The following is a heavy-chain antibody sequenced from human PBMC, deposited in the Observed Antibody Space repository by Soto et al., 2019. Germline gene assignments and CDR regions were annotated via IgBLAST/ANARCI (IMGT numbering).Heavy chain of an antibody. CDR2: ISNGATRT. D-gene: IGHD6-19*01. CDR3: AKDATRSSGWYYFDN. V-gene: IGHV3-23*01. Sequence: GGSLRLSCAASGFIFSNYDMAWVRQAPGKGLEWVSSISNGATRTYYADSVKGLFTISRDNSKNTLHLQMNSLRAEDTAIYYCAKDATRSSGWYYFDNWGQGTLVTVSS. CDR1: GFIFSNYD. J-gene: IGHJ4*02.